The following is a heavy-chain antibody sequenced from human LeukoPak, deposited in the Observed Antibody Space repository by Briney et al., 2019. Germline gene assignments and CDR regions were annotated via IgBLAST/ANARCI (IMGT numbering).Heavy chain of an antibody. J-gene: IGHJ4*02. Sequence: SETLSLTCTVSGGSISSYYWSWIRQPPGKGLEWIGYIYYSGSTNYNPSLKSRVTISVDTSKNQFSLKLSSVTAADTAVYYCASGYYDILTGYYSTIDYWGQGTLVTVSS. CDR3: ASGYYDILTGYYSTIDY. D-gene: IGHD3-9*01. CDR2: IYYSGST. V-gene: IGHV4-59*12. CDR1: GGSISSYY.